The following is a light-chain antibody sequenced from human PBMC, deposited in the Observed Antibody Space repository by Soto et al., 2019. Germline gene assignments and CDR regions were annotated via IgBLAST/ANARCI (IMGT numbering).Light chain of an antibody. J-gene: IGKJ2*01. CDR2: DAS. CDR1: QSVGSY. CDR3: QQYGSSPYT. V-gene: IGKV3-11*01. Sequence: EIVLTQSPATLSLSPGERATLSCRASQSVGSYLAWYQQQPGQAPRLLIYDASNRATGIPARFSGSGSGTDFTLTISSLEPEDFAVYYCQQYGSSPYTFGQGTKLEIK.